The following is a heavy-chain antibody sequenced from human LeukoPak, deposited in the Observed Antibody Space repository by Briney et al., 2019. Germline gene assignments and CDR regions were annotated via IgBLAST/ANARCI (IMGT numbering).Heavy chain of an antibody. J-gene: IGHJ4*02. Sequence: GGSLRLSCAASGFTFSSYWMGWLRQAPGKELEWVANIKQDGSEKHYVDSVKGRFTISRDNTKNSLYLQMNSLRAEDTAVYYCARGRGLPSTIADYWGQGTLVTVSS. CDR1: GFTFSSYW. D-gene: IGHD5/OR15-5a*01. CDR3: ARGRGLPSTIADY. CDR2: IKQDGSEK. V-gene: IGHV3-7*03.